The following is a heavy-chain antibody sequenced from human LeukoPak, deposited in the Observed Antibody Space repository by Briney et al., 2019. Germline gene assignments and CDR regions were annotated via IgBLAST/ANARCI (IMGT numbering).Heavy chain of an antibody. CDR1: GGSISSYY. V-gene: IGHV4-59*01. J-gene: IGHJ4*02. CDR3: AGSITMVRVDY. CDR2: IYYSGST. D-gene: IGHD3-10*01. Sequence: SETLSLTCTVSGGSISSYYWSWIRQPPGKGLEWIGYIYYSGSTNYNPSLKSRGTISVDTSKNQSSLKLSSVTAADTAVYYCAGSITMVRVDYWGQGTLVTVSS.